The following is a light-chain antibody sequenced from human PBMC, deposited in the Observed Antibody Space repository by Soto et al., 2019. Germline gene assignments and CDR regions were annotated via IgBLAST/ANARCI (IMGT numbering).Light chain of an antibody. J-gene: IGKJ3*01. CDR3: QQRSNWPHIT. CDR1: QSVSSY. CDR2: DAS. V-gene: IGKV3-11*01. Sequence: EIVLTQSPATLSKSPGERVTLSCRASQSVSSYLAWYQQKPGQAPRLLIYDASNRATGIPARFSGSGSGTDFTLTISSLEPEDFAVYYCQQRSNWPHITFGPGTKVDIK.